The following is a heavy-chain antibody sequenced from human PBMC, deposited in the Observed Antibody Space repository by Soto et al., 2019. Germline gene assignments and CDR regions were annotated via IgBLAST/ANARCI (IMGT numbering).Heavy chain of an antibody. Sequence: GGSLRLSCATSGFTFGDYYMSWIRQAPGKGLEWVSYISSSGSTIYYADSVKGRFTISRDNAKNSLYLQMNSLRAEDTAVYYCARTTVTTHLDDWGQGTLVTVSS. D-gene: IGHD4-17*01. V-gene: IGHV3-11*01. CDR1: GFTFGDYY. CDR3: ARTTVTTHLDD. CDR2: ISSSGSTI. J-gene: IGHJ4*02.